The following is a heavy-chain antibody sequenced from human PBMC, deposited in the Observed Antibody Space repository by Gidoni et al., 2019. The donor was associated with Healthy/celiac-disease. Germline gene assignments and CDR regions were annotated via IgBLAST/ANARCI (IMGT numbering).Heavy chain of an antibody. V-gene: IGHV3-11*01. CDR1: GFTFSDYY. Sequence: QVQLVESGGGLVKPGGSLRLSCAASGFTFSDYYMSWIRQAPVKGLEWVSYISSRGSTIYSADAVKGRFTISRDNAKNSLYLEMNSLRAEDTAVYYCAGYSSGWDYFDYWGQGTLVTVSS. CDR3: AGYSSGWDYFDY. D-gene: IGHD6-19*01. J-gene: IGHJ4*02. CDR2: ISSRGSTI.